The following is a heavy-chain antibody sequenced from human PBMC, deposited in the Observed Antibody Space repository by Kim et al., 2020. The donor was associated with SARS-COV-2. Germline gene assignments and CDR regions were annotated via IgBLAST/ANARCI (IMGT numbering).Heavy chain of an antibody. J-gene: IGHJ4*02. CDR3: ARLLHCPDHRCSGIYY. D-gene: IGHD1-20*01. CDR2: ISPAGDSI. CDR1: GFTFNTFP. V-gene: IGHV3-23*01. Sequence: GGSLRLSCSASGFTFNTFPMNWVRQTPGKGLESVSTISPAGDSIYYPDSVRGRFTVSRDNSKNTLYLQMNSLRAEDTAVYYCARLLHCPDHRCSGIYYWGQGAQVTVSS.